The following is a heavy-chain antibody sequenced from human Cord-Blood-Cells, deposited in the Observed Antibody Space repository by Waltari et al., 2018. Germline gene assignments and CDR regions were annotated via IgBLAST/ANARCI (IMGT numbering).Heavy chain of an antibody. CDR1: GGTFSSYA. CDR2: ISPIFGTA. Sequence: QVQLVQSGAEVKKPGSSVKVSCKASGGTFSSYAISWVRQAPGQGFEWMGGISPIFGTANYAQKFQGRVTITADESTSTAYMELSSLRSEDTAVYYCARDRSYYDFWSGPRYFDLWGRGTLVTVSS. D-gene: IGHD3-3*01. J-gene: IGHJ2*01. V-gene: IGHV1-69*01. CDR3: ARDRSYYDFWSGPRYFDL.